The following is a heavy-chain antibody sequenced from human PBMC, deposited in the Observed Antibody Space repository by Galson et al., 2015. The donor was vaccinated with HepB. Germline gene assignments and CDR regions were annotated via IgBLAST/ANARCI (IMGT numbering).Heavy chain of an antibody. CDR2: IKQDGSEK. V-gene: IGHV3-7*03. CDR1: GFTFSSYW. J-gene: IGHJ6*02. Sequence: SLRLSCAASGFTFSSYWMSWVRQAPGKGLEWVANIKQDGSEKYYVDSVKGRFTISRDNAKNSLYLQMNSLRAEDTAGAEWLRCGTDAWGQGTTVTVSS. CDR3: LRCGTDA. D-gene: IGHD6-19*01.